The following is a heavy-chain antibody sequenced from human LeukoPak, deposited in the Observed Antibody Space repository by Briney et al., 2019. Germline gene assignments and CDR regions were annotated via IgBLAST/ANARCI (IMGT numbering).Heavy chain of an antibody. CDR3: ARAGIAVATDY. V-gene: IGHV1-46*01. CDR2: INPSGGST. CDR1: GYTFTSYY. D-gene: IGHD6-19*01. J-gene: IGHJ4*02. Sequence: ASVKVSCKASGYTFTSYYMHWVRQAPGQGLEWMGIINPSGGSTSYAQKFQGRVTMTRDTSTSTAYMELRSLRSDDTAVYYCARAGIAVATDYWGQGTLVTVSS.